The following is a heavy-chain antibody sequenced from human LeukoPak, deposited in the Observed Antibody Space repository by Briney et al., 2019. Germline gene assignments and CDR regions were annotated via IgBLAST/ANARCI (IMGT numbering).Heavy chain of an antibody. Sequence: PGGSLRLSCAASGFTFDDYAMHWVRQAPGKGLEWVSLISWDGGSTYYADSVKGRFTISRDNSKNSLYLQMNSLRAEDTALYYCAITMVRGVIIFKGDFDYWGQGTLVTVSS. CDR3: AITMVRGVIIFKGDFDY. CDR2: ISWDGGST. J-gene: IGHJ4*02. D-gene: IGHD3-10*01. CDR1: GFTFDDYA. V-gene: IGHV3-43D*03.